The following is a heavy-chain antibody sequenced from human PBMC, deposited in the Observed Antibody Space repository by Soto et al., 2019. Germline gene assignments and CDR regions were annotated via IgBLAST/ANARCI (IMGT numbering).Heavy chain of an antibody. CDR3: ARLGGYYQAFDS. D-gene: IGHD3-22*01. CDR2: IYYTGTT. J-gene: IGHJ4*02. V-gene: IGHV4-59*08. CDR1: GGSIRDYY. Sequence: SETLSLTCTVSGGSIRDYYWGWLRQSPGKGLEWIGYIYYTGTTKYNPSLKSRVTISVDSSKNQFSLKLDSVTAADTAVYYCARLGGYYQAFDSWGQGTLVTVS.